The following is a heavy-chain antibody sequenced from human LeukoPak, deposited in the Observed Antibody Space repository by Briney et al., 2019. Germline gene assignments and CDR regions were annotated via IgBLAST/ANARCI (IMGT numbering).Heavy chain of an antibody. D-gene: IGHD3-10*01. J-gene: IGHJ4*02. CDR3: AGLWEGSGSYYRPNDY. CDR1: GFTFSNYW. CDR2: IKRDGSET. Sequence: PGGSLRLSCGASGFTFSNYWMSWVRQAPGKGLEWVANIKRDGSETYYVNSVKGRFTISRDNARNSLYLQMNSLRAEDTAVYFCAGLWEGSGSYYRPNDYWGQGTLVTVSS. V-gene: IGHV3-7*01.